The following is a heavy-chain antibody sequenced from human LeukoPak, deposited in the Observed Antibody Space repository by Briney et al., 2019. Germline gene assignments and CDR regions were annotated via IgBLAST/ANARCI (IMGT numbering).Heavy chain of an antibody. CDR1: GYPFTTYY. CDR2: INPSAGRT. Sequence: ASVKVSCKASGYPFTTYYIHWVRQAPGQGLEWMGMINPSAGRTNYAQNFQGRVTMTRDMSTSTVYLELSSLSSHDTAMFYCARATFQDGSGYSDYYFDFWGQGTLVTVSS. J-gene: IGHJ4*02. D-gene: IGHD3-22*01. V-gene: IGHV1-46*01. CDR3: ARATFQDGSGYSDYYFDF.